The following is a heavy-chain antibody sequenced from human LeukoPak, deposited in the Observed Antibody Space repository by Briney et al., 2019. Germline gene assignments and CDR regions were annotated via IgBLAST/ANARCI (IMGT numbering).Heavy chain of an antibody. CDR3: AGDYYGSGSYKY. CDR2: ISSSSSSI. J-gene: IGHJ4*02. CDR1: GFTFSSYS. D-gene: IGHD3-10*01. V-gene: IGHV3-21*01. Sequence: GGSLRLSCAASGFTFSSYSMNWVRQAPGKGLEWVSSISSSSSSIYYADSVKGRFTTSRDNAKNSLYLQMNSLRAEDTAVYYCAGDYYGSGSYKYWGQGTLVTVSS.